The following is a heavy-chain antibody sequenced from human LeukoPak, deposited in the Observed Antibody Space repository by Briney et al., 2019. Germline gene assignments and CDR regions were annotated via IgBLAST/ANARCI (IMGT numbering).Heavy chain of an antibody. CDR3: AREAYGDLLSYFDY. D-gene: IGHD4-17*01. V-gene: IGHV4-59*01. CDR2: IYYSGST. J-gene: IGHJ4*02. CDR1: GGSISSYY. Sequence: PSETLSLTCTVSGGSISSYYWSWIRQPPGKGLEWIGYIYYSGSTIYNPSLKSRVTISVDTSKNQFSLKLSSVTAADTAVYYCAREAYGDLLSYFDYWGQGTLVTVSS.